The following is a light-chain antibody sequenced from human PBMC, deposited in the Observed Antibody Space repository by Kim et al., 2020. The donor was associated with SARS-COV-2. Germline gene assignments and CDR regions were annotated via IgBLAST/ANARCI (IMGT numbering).Light chain of an antibody. CDR3: QHRSNWPPT. CDR2: DAS. Sequence: LSPGERATPSCRASQSVSSYLAWYQQKPGQAPRLLIYDASNRATGIPARFSGSGSGTEFTLTISSLEPEDFAVYYCQHRSNWPPTFGQGTKVDIK. CDR1: QSVSSY. V-gene: IGKV3-11*01. J-gene: IGKJ1*01.